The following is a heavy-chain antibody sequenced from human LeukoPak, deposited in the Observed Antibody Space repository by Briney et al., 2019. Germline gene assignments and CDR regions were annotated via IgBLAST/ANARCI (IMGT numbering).Heavy chain of an antibody. J-gene: IGHJ5*02. CDR3: AKSGHCSSTSCYVLHWFDP. V-gene: IGHV3-23*01. CDR2: ISGSGGST. D-gene: IGHD2-2*01. Sequence: GGSLRLSCAASGFTFSSYAMSWVRQAPGKGLEWVSGISGSGGSTYYADSVKGRFTISRDNSKNTLYLQMNSLRAEDTAVYYCAKSGHCSSTSCYVLHWFDPWGQGTLVTVSS. CDR1: GFTFSSYA.